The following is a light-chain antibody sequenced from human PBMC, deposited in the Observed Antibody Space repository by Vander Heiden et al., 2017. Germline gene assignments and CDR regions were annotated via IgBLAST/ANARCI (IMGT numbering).Light chain of an antibody. CDR2: KAS. Sequence: IQLTQSPSTLSASVGDRVTITCRASQSISSWSAWYQQKPGKAPKLLIYKASSLESGVPSRFSGSGSGTEFTLTISSLQPDDIATYYCQQYNSYSPTFGQGTKVEIK. CDR3: QQYNSYSPT. J-gene: IGKJ1*01. V-gene: IGKV1-5*03. CDR1: QSISSW.